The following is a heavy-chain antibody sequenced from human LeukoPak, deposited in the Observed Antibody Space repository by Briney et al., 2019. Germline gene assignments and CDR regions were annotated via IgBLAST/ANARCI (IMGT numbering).Heavy chain of an antibody. CDR3: AKGRGYSSSSLDY. CDR2: IWYDGSNE. J-gene: IGHJ4*02. D-gene: IGHD6-6*01. V-gene: IGHV3-33*06. Sequence: GGSLRLSCAVSGFTFSSYTMHWVRQAPGKGLEWVAVIWYDGSNEYYADSVKGRFTISRDNSKNTLYLQMNSLRAKDTAVYYCAKGRGYSSSSLDYWGQGTLVTVSS. CDR1: GFTFSSYT.